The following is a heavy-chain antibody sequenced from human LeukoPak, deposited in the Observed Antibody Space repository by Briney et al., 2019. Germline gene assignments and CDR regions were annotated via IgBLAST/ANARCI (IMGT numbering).Heavy chain of an antibody. Sequence: PGGSLRLSCAASGFTFSSYAMSWVRQAPGKGVEWVSSISGSGGGTYFADSVEGRFTISRDNSKNTLHLQMNSLRAEETAVYYCAKGGGPRAFDIWGQGTVVTVSS. D-gene: IGHD6-25*01. CDR1: GFTFSSYA. J-gene: IGHJ3*02. CDR2: ISGSGGGT. V-gene: IGHV3-23*01. CDR3: AKGGGPRAFDI.